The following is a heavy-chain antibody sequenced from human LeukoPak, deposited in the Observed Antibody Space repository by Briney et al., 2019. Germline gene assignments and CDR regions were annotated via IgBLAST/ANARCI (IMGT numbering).Heavy chain of an antibody. CDR3: ALDEGRAVANY. Sequence: PGGSLRLSCAASGFTFSSYWMHWVRQAPGKGLVWVSRINSDGSSTTYADSVEGRFTISSDNAKNTLYLQMNGLRAEDTAVYYCALDEGRAVANYWGQGTLVTVSS. V-gene: IGHV3-74*01. J-gene: IGHJ4*02. CDR1: GFTFSSYW. D-gene: IGHD6-19*01. CDR2: INSDGSST.